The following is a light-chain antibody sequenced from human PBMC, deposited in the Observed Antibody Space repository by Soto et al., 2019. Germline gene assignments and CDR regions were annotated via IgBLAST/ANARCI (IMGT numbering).Light chain of an antibody. J-gene: IGKJ1*01. V-gene: IGKV1-5*01. CDR2: GAS. CDR1: QRIATW. Sequence: DIPLTQSPSTLSASVGXRVTITCRASQRIATWLAWYQHQPGSAPKLLIYGASTLQSGVPSRFSGSGSGAEFTLTIDNLQPEDFATYYCQQYHLYWTFGPGTKVDIK. CDR3: QQYHLYWT.